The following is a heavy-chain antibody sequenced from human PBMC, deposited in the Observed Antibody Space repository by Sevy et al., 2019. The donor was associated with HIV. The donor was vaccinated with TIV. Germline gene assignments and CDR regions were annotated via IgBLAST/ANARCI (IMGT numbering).Heavy chain of an antibody. J-gene: IGHJ4*02. D-gene: IGHD6-13*01. V-gene: IGHV3-23*01. CDR2: ITGSGGST. CDR1: GFTFSSYA. CDR3: AKVQSSWYFY. Sequence: RGSLRLSCAASGFTFSSYAMTWVRQAPGKGLEWVSAITGSGGSTYYADSVKGRFTISRDNSKNTLYLQMNSLRAEDTAVYYCAKVQSSWYFYWGQGTLVTVSS.